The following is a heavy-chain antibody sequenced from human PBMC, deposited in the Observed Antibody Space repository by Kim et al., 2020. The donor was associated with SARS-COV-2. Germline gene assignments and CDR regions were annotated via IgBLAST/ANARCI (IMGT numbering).Heavy chain of an antibody. Sequence: VKGRFTISRDNAKESLYLQMNSLRVEDTSVYYCARGRNWSHGGRYYVMDVWGRGSTVTVSS. CDR3: ARGRNWSHGGRYYVMDV. D-gene: IGHD1-20*01. J-gene: IGHJ6*02. V-gene: IGHV3-21*01.